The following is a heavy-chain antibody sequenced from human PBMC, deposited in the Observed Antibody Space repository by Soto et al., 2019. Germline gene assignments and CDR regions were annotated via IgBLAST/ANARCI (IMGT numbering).Heavy chain of an antibody. CDR1: HYTFTSYG. V-gene: IGHV1-18*01. D-gene: IGHD3-10*01. CDR2: ISSQNGNT. J-gene: IGHJ4*02. Sequence: QPQLVQSGPEVKKPGASVKVSCKASHYTFTSYGVSWVRQAPGQGLEWMGWISSQNGNTVYAQNFQGRVTLTTDTSTSTAVMELRNLQSDDTALYYCARDRHYYTSDRVDCWGQGTLVTVSS. CDR3: ARDRHYYTSDRVDC.